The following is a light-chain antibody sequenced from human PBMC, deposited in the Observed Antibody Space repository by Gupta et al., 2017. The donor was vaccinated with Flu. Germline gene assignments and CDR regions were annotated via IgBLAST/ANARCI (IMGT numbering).Light chain of an antibody. V-gene: IGKV3-20*01. CDR3: HQYLNSPG. CDR2: GAS. CDR1: QTVSSTY. J-gene: IGKJ1*01. Sequence: GESATLSCRASQTVSSTYLAWYQQKPGQAPRLLIYGASNRATDIPDRFAGSGSGTNFTLTLSRLEPEDFAISYCHQYLNSPGFGQGTKVEIK.